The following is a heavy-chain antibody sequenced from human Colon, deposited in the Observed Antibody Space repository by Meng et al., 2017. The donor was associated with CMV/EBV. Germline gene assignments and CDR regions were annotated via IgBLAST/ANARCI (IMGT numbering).Heavy chain of an antibody. CDR1: GVSIYNYY. CDR3: ARADYSTSDGGRPYYYNGMDV. V-gene: IGHV4-59*12. D-gene: IGHD4-11*01. CDR2: LYFSGRT. Sequence: GSLRLSCTVSGVSIYNYYWTWIRQTPGKGLEWIGYLYFSGRTKYNPSLKSRVIISADTSKQQLSLTLTSVTSADTAVYYCARADYSTSDGGRPYYYNGMDVWGQGTTVTVSS. J-gene: IGHJ6*02.